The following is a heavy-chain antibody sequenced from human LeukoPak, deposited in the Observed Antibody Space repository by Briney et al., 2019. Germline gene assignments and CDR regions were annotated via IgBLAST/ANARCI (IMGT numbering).Heavy chain of an antibody. J-gene: IGHJ3*02. V-gene: IGHV3-23*01. CDR1: GFTFSSYA. Sequence: GGSLRLSCAASGFTFSSYAMSWVRQAPGKGLEWVSAISGSGGSTYYADSVKGRFTISRDNSKNTLYLQMNSLRAEDTAVYYCARGFGYSYGHHDAFDIWGQGTMVTVSS. CDR2: ISGSGGST. CDR3: ARGFGYSYGHHDAFDI. D-gene: IGHD5-18*01.